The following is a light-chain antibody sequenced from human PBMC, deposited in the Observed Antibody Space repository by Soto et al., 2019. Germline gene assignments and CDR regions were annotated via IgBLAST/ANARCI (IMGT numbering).Light chain of an antibody. J-gene: IGKJ2*01. CDR2: GAS. Sequence: EIVMTQSPATLSVSPGERATLSCRASQSVNTDLAWYQQKPGRAPRLLIHGASTRATGIPARFSGSGSGTEFTLNISSLQSEDFEVYYCQQYNNWPPHTFGQGTKLEIK. V-gene: IGKV3-15*01. CDR3: QQYNNWPPHT. CDR1: QSVNTD.